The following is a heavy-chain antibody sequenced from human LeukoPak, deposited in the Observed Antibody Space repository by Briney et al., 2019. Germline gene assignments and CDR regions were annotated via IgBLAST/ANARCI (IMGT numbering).Heavy chain of an antibody. CDR1: GYTLSELS. Sequence: ASVKVSCKVHGYTLSELSMHWARQAPGKGLEWMGGFDPEDSKTIYAQKFQGRVTMTEDTSTDTAYMELSSLRFEDTAVYYCATQQLDNPHYFYYYMDVWGKGTTVTVSS. D-gene: IGHD6-13*01. V-gene: IGHV1-24*01. J-gene: IGHJ6*03. CDR2: FDPEDSKT. CDR3: ATQQLDNPHYFYYYMDV.